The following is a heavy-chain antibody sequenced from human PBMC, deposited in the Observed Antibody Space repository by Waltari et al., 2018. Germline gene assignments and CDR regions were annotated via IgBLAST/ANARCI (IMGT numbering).Heavy chain of an antibody. Sequence: EVQVVESGGGLVQPGGSLKLYCATSGFSFSGSSIHWVRQTSGKGLGWVGRIRREPYNYATAYSASVKGRFTISRDDSKNTAFLQMNSLMTEDTAVYYCSGGEVTGTDFWGQGTLVTVSS. J-gene: IGHJ4*02. V-gene: IGHV3-73*01. CDR1: GFSFSGSS. CDR2: IRREPYNYAT. CDR3: SGGEVTGTDF. D-gene: IGHD6-19*01.